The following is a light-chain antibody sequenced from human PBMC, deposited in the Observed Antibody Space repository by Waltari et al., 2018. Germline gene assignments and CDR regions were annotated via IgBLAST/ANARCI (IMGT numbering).Light chain of an antibody. CDR2: AVT. V-gene: IGLV2-8*01. J-gene: IGLJ1*01. CDR1: SSHVGAYNY. CDR3: ISYAGNNKYV. Sequence: QSALTQPPSASGSPGQSVTIPCTGTSSHVGAYNYVHWYQQYPDKAPKLKFYAVTKRASGFPDRFSGSKSGNTAPLTVSGLQAEDEADYYCISYAGNNKYVLGAGTKVTVL.